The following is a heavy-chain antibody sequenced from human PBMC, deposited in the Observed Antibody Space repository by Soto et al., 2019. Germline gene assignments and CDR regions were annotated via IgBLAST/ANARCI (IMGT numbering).Heavy chain of an antibody. V-gene: IGHV4-39*01. CDR1: GGSISSSSYY. CDR2: IYYSGST. CDR3: ARHRGHGSGSSYFDY. J-gene: IGHJ4*02. D-gene: IGHD3-10*01. Sequence: SETLSLTCTVSGGSISSSSYYWGWIRQPPGKGLEWIGSIYYSGSTYYNPSLKSRVTISVDTSKNQFSLKLSSVTAADTAVYYCARHRGHGSGSSYFDYWGQGTLVTVSS.